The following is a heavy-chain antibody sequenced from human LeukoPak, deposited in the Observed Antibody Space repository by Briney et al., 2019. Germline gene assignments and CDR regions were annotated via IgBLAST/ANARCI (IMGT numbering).Heavy chain of an antibody. V-gene: IGHV1-3*02. CDR2: SNAGNGDI. Sequence: GASVKVSCKASGYTFTAYPIHWVRQAPGQRLEWMGWSNAGNGDIKYSQDFQGRVTITRDASASTTYMELSSLTSDDMAVYYCARDQRGPFAIWGQGTMVTVSS. CDR1: GYTFTAYP. CDR3: ARDQRGPFAI. J-gene: IGHJ3*02.